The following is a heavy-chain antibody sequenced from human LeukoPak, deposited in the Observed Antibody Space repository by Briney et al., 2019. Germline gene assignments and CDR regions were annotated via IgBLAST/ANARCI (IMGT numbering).Heavy chain of an antibody. CDR3: ARGPTTVTSFDY. V-gene: IGHV4-39*07. Sequence: SETLSLTCTVSGGSISSSSYYWGWIRQPPGKGLEWIGSIYYSGSTYYNPSLKSRVTISVDTSKNQFSLKLSSVTAADTAVYYCARGPTTVTSFDYWGQGTLVTVSS. CDR1: GGSISSSSYY. D-gene: IGHD4-17*01. CDR2: IYYSGST. J-gene: IGHJ4*02.